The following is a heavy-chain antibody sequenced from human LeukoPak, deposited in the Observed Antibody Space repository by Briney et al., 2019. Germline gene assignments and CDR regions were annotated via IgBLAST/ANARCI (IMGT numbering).Heavy chain of an antibody. J-gene: IGHJ4*02. CDR2: INPSGGST. D-gene: IGHD2-21*02. CDR3: ARDFCGGDCYSPVYFDY. Sequence: ASVKVSCKASGYTFTSYYMHWVRRAPGQGLEWMGIINPSGGSTSYAQKFQGRVTMTRDMSTSTVYMELSSLRSEDTAVYYCARDFCGGDCYSPVYFDYWGQGTLVTVSS. V-gene: IGHV1-46*01. CDR1: GYTFTSYY.